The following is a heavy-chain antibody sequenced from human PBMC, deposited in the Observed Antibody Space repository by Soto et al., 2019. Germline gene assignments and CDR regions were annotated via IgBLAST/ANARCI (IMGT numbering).Heavy chain of an antibody. CDR3: ARDRSDLAYWYLDL. Sequence: PGGSLRLSCAASGFTVSRNFMDWVRQAPGKGLEWVGRTRNKANSYTTEYAASVKGRFTISRDDLKTSLYLQMNSLTTEDTAVYYCARDRSDLAYWYLDLWGRGTLVTVSS. D-gene: IGHD3-16*01. J-gene: IGHJ2*01. CDR2: TRNKANSYTT. CDR1: GFTVSRNF. V-gene: IGHV3-72*01.